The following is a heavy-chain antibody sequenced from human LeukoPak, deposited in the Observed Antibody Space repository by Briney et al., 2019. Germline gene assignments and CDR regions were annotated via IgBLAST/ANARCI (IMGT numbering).Heavy chain of an antibody. CDR3: ARGQHYYGSADY. V-gene: IGHV4-34*01. CDR1: GGSFSGYY. J-gene: IGHJ4*02. D-gene: IGHD3-10*01. Sequence: SETLSLTCAVYGGSFSGYYWSWIRQPPGKGLEWIGEINHSGSTNYNPSLKSRVTISVDTSKNQFSLKLSSVTAADPAVYYCARGQHYYGSADYWGQGTLVTVSS. CDR2: INHSGST.